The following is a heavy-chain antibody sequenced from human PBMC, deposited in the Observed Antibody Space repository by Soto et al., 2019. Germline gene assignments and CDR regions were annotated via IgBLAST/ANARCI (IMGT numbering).Heavy chain of an antibody. D-gene: IGHD1-26*01. J-gene: IGHJ4*02. CDR1: GFTFDSYD. CDR2: IGTVGDT. Sequence: EVQLVESGGGLVRPGGSLRLSCAASGFTFDSYDMHWVRQAAGKPLEWVSSIGTVGDTYYQDSVKGRFTFSRDNGKSSLSLQMNSLRVEDTAIYFCARGAPTGSVLFDYWGQGILVAVSS. CDR3: ARGAPTGSVLFDY. V-gene: IGHV3-13*01.